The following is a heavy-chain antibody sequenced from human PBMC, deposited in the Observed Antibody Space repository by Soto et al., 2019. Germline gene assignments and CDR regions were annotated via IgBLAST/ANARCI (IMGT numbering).Heavy chain of an antibody. D-gene: IGHD6-6*01. CDR2: IKSKTDGGTT. Sequence: GGSLILSCAASGFTFSNAWMNWVRQAPGKGLEWVGRIKSKTDGGTTDYAAPVKGRFTISRDDSKNTLYLQMNSLKTEDTAVYYCTTDPEHSSSAALYYGMDVWGQGTTVTVS. CDR1: GFTFSNAW. CDR3: TTDPEHSSSAALYYGMDV. V-gene: IGHV3-15*07. J-gene: IGHJ6*02.